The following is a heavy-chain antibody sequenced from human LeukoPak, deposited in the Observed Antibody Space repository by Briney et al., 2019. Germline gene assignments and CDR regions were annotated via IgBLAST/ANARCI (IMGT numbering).Heavy chain of an antibody. J-gene: IGHJ3*02. Sequence: GRSLRLSCAASGFTFSSYGMHWVRQAPGKGLEWVANIKQDGSEKYYVDSVKGRFTISRDNAKNSLYLQMDSLRAEDTAVYYCASASRWFENDAFDIWGQGTMVTVSS. CDR3: ASASRWFENDAFDI. V-gene: IGHV3-7*01. CDR2: IKQDGSEK. D-gene: IGHD3-10*01. CDR1: GFTFSSYG.